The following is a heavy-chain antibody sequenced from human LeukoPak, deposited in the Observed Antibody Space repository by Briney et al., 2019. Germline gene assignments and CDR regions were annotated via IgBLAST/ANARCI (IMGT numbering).Heavy chain of an antibody. Sequence: GGSLRLSCAASGNYWMHWVRQVPGKGLVWASHINSDGSWTSYADSVKGRFSISRDESKNTLYLQMNSLRAEDTAVYYCAGAGNNWNGNYFDNWGQGILVTVSS. J-gene: IGHJ4*02. CDR2: INSDGSWT. D-gene: IGHD1-20*01. CDR3: AGAGNNWNGNYFDN. V-gene: IGHV3-74*01. CDR1: GNYW.